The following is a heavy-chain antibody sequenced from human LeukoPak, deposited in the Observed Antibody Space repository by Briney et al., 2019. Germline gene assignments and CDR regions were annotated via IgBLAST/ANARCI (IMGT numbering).Heavy chain of an antibody. D-gene: IGHD3-22*01. J-gene: IGHJ5*02. CDR1: GYTFTGYY. CDR2: INPNSGGT. Sequence: GASVKVSCKASGYTFTGYYMHWVRQAPGQGLEWMGWINPNSGGTNYAQKFQGRVTMTRDTSISTAYMELSRLRSDDTAVYYCARGYYCDSSDPIGEEDNWFDPWGQGTLVTVSS. V-gene: IGHV1-2*02. CDR3: ARGYYCDSSDPIGEEDNWFDP.